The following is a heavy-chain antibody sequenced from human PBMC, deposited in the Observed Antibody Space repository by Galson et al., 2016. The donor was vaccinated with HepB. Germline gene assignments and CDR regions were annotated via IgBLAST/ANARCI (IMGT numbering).Heavy chain of an antibody. J-gene: IGHJ4*02. D-gene: IGHD3-22*01. CDR2: INPSDGRR. CDR3: ARVKQGGTMVVVATLAY. Sequence: SVKVSCKASGYSFTSYYIHWVRQAPGQGLEWMGMINPSDGRRNYAQKFQGRVTMTRDTSTRKVYMELSSLRSEDTAVYYCARVKQGGTMVVVATLAYWGQGTLVTVSS. CDR1: GYSFTSYY. V-gene: IGHV1-46*01.